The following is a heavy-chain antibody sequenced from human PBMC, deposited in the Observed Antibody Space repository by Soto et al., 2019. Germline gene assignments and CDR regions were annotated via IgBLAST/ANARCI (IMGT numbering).Heavy chain of an antibody. D-gene: IGHD3-10*01. J-gene: IGHJ4*02. Sequence: QVQLVQSGAEVKKPGASVKVSCKASGYTFTGYYMHSVRQAPGQGLEWMGWINPNSGGTNYAQKFQGWVSMTRDTSISTAYMELSRLRSDDTAVYYCARADTMVRGGTAGFDYWGQGTLVTVSS. CDR2: INPNSGGT. CDR3: ARADTMVRGGTAGFDY. V-gene: IGHV1-2*04. CDR1: GYTFTGYY.